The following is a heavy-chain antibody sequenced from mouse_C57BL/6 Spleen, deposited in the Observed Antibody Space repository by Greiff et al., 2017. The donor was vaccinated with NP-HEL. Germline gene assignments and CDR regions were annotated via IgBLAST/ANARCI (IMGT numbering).Heavy chain of an antibody. Sequence: VQLQESGAELVKPGASVKISCKASGYAFSSYWMNWVKQRPGKGLEWIGQIYPGDGDTNYNGKFKGKATLTADKSSSTAYMQLSSLTSEDSAVYFCAKDGYYGGYAMDYWGQGTSVTVSS. D-gene: IGHD2-3*01. J-gene: IGHJ4*01. CDR1: GYAFSSYW. CDR2: IYPGDGDT. V-gene: IGHV1-80*01. CDR3: AKDGYYGGYAMDY.